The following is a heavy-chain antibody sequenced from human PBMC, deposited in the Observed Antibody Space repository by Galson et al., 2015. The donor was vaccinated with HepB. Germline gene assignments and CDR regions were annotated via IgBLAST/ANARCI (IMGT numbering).Heavy chain of an antibody. CDR1: GFTFSSYA. J-gene: IGHJ3*02. V-gene: IGHV3-23*01. CDR3: VQLELQDSDAFDI. CDR2: ISGSGGST. Sequence: SLRLSCAASGFTFSSYAMSWVRQAPGKGLEWVSAISGSGGSTYYADSVKGRFTISRDNSKNTLYLQMNSLRAEDTAVYYCVQLELQDSDAFDIWGQGTMVTVSS. D-gene: IGHD1-7*01.